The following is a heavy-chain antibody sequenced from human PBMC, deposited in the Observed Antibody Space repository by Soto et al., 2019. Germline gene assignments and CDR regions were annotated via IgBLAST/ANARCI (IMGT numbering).Heavy chain of an antibody. V-gene: IGHV3-30-3*01. CDR1: GFNFSSYA. J-gene: IGHJ4*02. CDR3: ASLEVGAFDY. D-gene: IGHD1-26*01. CDR2: ISYDGSNK. Sequence: VQLVESGGGVVQPGRSLRLSCAASGFNFSSYAMHWVRQAPGKGLEWVAVISYDGSNKYYADYVKGRFTISRDNSKNTLYLQMNSLRAEDTAVYYCASLEVGAFDYWGQGTLVTVSS.